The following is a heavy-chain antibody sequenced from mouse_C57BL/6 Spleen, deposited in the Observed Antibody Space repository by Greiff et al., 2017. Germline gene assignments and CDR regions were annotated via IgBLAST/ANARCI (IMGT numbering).Heavy chain of an antibody. V-gene: IGHV5-16*01. CDR3: ASDGSSREGFAY. Sequence: EVKLVESEGGLVQPGSSMKLSCTASGFTFSDYYMAWVRQVPEKGLEWVANINYDGSSTYYLDSLKSRFIISRDNAKNILYLQMSSLKSEDTATYYCASDGSSREGFAYWGQGTLVTVSA. J-gene: IGHJ3*01. CDR2: INYDGSST. D-gene: IGHD1-1*01. CDR1: GFTFSDYY.